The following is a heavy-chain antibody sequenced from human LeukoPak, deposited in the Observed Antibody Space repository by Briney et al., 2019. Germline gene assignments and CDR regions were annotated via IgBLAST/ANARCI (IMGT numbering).Heavy chain of an antibody. D-gene: IGHD6-6*01. CDR1: GYTFTSYG. J-gene: IGHJ4*02. Sequence: ASVKVSCKASGYTFTSYGISWVRQAPGQGLEWMGWISAYNGNTSYARKLQGRVTMTTDTSTSTAYMELRSLRSDDTAVYYCARHLAAHPPSPTDYWGQGTLVTVSS. V-gene: IGHV1-18*01. CDR2: ISAYNGNT. CDR3: ARHLAAHPPSPTDY.